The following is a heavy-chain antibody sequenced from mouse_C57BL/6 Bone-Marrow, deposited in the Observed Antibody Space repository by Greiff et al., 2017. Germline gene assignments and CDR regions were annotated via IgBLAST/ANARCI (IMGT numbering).Heavy chain of an antibody. CDR3: ARTICDSLAY. Sequence: QVQLKESGPGILQSSQTLSLTCSFSGFSLSTSGMGVSWIRQPSGKGLEWLAHIYWDDDKRYNPSLKSRLTISKDTSRNQVFLKITSVDTADTATYYCARTICDSLAYWGQGTLVTVSA. D-gene: IGHD2-4*01. CDR2: IYWDDDK. J-gene: IGHJ3*01. CDR1: GFSLSTSGMG. V-gene: IGHV8-12*01.